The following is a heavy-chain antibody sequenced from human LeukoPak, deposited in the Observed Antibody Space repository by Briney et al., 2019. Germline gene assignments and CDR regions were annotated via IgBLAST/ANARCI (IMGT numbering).Heavy chain of an antibody. D-gene: IGHD6-6*01. CDR3: ARAPPARPPHYYYYMDV. CDR1: GYTFTSYD. Sequence: ASVKVSCKASGYTFTSYDINWVRQATGQGLEWMGWMNPNSGNTGYAQKFQGRVTITRNTSISTAYMELSSLRSEDTAVYYCARAPPARPPHYYYYMDVWGKGTTVTVSS. J-gene: IGHJ6*03. V-gene: IGHV1-8*03. CDR2: MNPNSGNT.